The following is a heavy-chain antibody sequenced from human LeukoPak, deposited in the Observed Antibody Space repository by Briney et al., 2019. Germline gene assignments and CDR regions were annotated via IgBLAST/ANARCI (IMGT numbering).Heavy chain of an antibody. Sequence: PGESLQISCMGSGYTFTSYWISGVRQMPGKGLEWMGEIDPSDSYTSYSPSFQGHVTSSADKSISAAFLQWSSLKASDTAMYYCARHSHYDFWRGYLDYWGQGTLVTVSS. CDR1: GYTFTSYW. CDR2: IDPSDSYT. D-gene: IGHD3-3*01. CDR3: ARHSHYDFWRGYLDY. V-gene: IGHV5-10-1*01. J-gene: IGHJ4*02.